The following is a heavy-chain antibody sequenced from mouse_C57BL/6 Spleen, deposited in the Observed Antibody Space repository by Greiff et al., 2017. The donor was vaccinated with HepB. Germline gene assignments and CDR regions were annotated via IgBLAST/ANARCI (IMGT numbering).Heavy chain of an antibody. Sequence: QVQLQQPGAELVMPGASVKLSCKASGYTFTSYWMHWVKQRPGQGLEWIGEIDPSDSYTNYNQKFKGKSTLTVDKSSSTAYMQLSSLTSEDSAVYYCARSGYDGSSSYYYAMDYWGQGTSVTVSS. CDR1: GYTFTSYW. J-gene: IGHJ4*01. V-gene: IGHV1-69*01. CDR3: ARSGYDGSSSYYYAMDY. CDR2: IDPSDSYT. D-gene: IGHD1-1*01.